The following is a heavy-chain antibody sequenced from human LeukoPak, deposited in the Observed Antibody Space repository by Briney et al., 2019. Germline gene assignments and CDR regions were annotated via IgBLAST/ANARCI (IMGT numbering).Heavy chain of an antibody. V-gene: IGHV1-18*01. CDR1: GYTFTSYG. CDR3: ARERGSYYQRRAFDI. CDR2: ISAYNGNT. J-gene: IGHJ3*02. D-gene: IGHD1-26*01. Sequence: ASVKVSCKASGYTFTSYGISWVRQAPGQGLEWMGWISAYNGNTNYAQQLQGRVTMTTDTSTSTAYMELSRLRSDDTAVYYCARERGSYYQRRAFDIWGQGTMVTVSS.